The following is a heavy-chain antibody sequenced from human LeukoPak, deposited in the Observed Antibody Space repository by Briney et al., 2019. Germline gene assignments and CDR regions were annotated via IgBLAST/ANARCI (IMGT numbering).Heavy chain of an antibody. V-gene: IGHV3-48*04. D-gene: IGHD5-18*01. Sequence: PGGSLRLSCAASGFTFSSYSMNWVRQAPGKGLEWVSYITSSSGTIYYADSVKGRFTISRDNAKNSLSLQMNSLRAEDTAVYYCARDAAYGYDRFDSWGQGTQVTVSS. J-gene: IGHJ4*02. CDR3: ARDAAYGYDRFDS. CDR1: GFTFSSYS. CDR2: ITSSSGTI.